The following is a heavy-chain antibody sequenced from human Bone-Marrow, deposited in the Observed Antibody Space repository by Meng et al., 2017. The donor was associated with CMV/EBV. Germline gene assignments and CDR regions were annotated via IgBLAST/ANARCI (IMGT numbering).Heavy chain of an antibody. CDR1: GFTFSSYG. CDR3: AKDGREIRSSDPSPSSNWFDP. V-gene: IGHV3-33*06. CDR2: IWYDGSNK. Sequence: GGSLRLSCAASGFTFSSYGMHWVRQAPGKGLEWVAVIWYDGSNKYYADSVKGRFTISRDNSKNTLYLQMNSLRAEDTAVYYCAKDGREIRSSDPSPSSNWFDPWGQGTLVTVSS. J-gene: IGHJ5*02. D-gene: IGHD3-9*01.